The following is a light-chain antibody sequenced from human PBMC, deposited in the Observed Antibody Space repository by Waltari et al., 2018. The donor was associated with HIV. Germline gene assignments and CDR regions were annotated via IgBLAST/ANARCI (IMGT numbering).Light chain of an antibody. J-gene: IGLJ2*01. CDR2: NDD. CDR1: DSNIGSHA. Sequence: QSVLTQSPSVSEAPGQRVTISCSGRDSNIGSHAVPWYQQFPGKPPRLLVYNDDLILSGVSDRLSASKSGTSASLAINDLQSEHESHYYCAAWDDGLNGVIFGGGTKVTVL. V-gene: IGLV1-36*01. CDR3: AAWDDGLNGVI.